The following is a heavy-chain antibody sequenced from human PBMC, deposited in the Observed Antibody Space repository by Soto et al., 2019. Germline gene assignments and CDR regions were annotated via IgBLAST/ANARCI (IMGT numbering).Heavy chain of an antibody. D-gene: IGHD3-3*01. V-gene: IGHV3-66*01. Sequence: EVQVVESGGGSVQPGGSLRLSCAVSGFTVNNIFMTWVRQAPGKGLEWVSVISSDGSTYYADSVKGRFTISRDNSKNTLFLEMRSLRAGDTAVYYCARDIFGGSYDFWHGGQGTLVTVSS. CDR3: ARDIFGGSYDFWH. CDR1: GFTVNNIF. J-gene: IGHJ4*02. CDR2: ISSDGST.